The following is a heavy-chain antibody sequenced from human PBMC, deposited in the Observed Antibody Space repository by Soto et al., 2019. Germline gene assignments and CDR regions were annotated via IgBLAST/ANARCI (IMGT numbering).Heavy chain of an antibody. J-gene: IGHJ6*03. CDR3: ARDGAFWRGTGCRDYYHYMDF. D-gene: IGHD3-3*01. Sequence: EVQLVESGGGLVKPGGSLRLSCAASGFSFSDYSMNWVRQAPGKGLEWVSSISGSTSYIYYADSLKGRFTVSRDNAAKSLYLQINSLRAEDTAVYYCARDGAFWRGTGCRDYYHYMDFWGKGNTVTVSS. V-gene: IGHV3-21*01. CDR2: ISGSTSYI. CDR1: GFSFSDYS.